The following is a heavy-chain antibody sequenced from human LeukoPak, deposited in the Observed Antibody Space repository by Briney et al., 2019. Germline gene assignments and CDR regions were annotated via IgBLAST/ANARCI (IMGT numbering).Heavy chain of an antibody. CDR1: GFTFSSYS. Sequence: GGSLRLSCAAPGFTFSSYSMNWVRQAPRKGLEWVSSISSSSSYIYYADSAKGRFTISRDNAKNSLYLQMNSLRAEDTAVYYCARVVVVPAAIYYYGMDVWGQGTTVTVSS. CDR3: ARVVVVPAAIYYYGMDV. V-gene: IGHV3-21*01. D-gene: IGHD2-2*01. CDR2: ISSSSSYI. J-gene: IGHJ6*02.